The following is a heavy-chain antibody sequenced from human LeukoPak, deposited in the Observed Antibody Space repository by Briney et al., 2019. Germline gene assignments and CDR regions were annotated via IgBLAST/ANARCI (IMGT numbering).Heavy chain of an antibody. V-gene: IGHV3-30*18. Sequence: GGSLRLSCAASGFTFSSYGMHWVRQAPGKGLEWVAVISYDGSNKYYADSVKGRFTISRDNSKNTLYLQMNSLRAEDTAVYYCAKDGNDMGSSNWFDPWGQGTLVTVSS. CDR2: ISYDGSNK. D-gene: IGHD3-22*01. J-gene: IGHJ5*02. CDR3: AKDGNDMGSSNWFDP. CDR1: GFTFSSYG.